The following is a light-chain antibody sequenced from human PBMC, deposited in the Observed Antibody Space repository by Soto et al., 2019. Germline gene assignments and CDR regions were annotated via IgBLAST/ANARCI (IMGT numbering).Light chain of an antibody. Sequence: QSVLTQPPSASGSPGQSVTISCTGTDNDVGGFDYVSWYQLHPDKAPKLVMYEVTKRPSGVPDRFSGSKSDNTASLTVSGLQAEDEADYYCSSYTDTNHFVVFGGGTKLTVL. V-gene: IGLV2-8*01. CDR3: SSYTDTNHFVV. CDR2: EVT. J-gene: IGLJ2*01. CDR1: DNDVGGFDY.